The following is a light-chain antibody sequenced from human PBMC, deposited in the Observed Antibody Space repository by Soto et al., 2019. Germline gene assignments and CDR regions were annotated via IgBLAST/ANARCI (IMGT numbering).Light chain of an antibody. V-gene: IGKV3-20*01. Sequence: EIVLTQSPGTLSLSPGERATLSCRASQSVTNTYLAWFKQKPGQAPRLLMYGASSRATGIPDRFSGSGSGTDFTLTITRLEPEDFSVYYCQQYASSRTFGQGTKVDIK. CDR1: QSVTNTY. J-gene: IGKJ1*01. CDR3: QQYASSRT. CDR2: GAS.